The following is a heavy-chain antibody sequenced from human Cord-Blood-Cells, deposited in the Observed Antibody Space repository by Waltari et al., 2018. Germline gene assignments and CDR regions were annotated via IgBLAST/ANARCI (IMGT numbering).Heavy chain of an antibody. CDR3: ARDRPYSGSYYYYYYGMDV. CDR1: GGTFSSYT. J-gene: IGHJ6*02. V-gene: IGHV1-69*08. CDR2: IIPLLGIA. D-gene: IGHD1-26*01. Sequence: QVQLVQSGAEVKKPGSSVKVSCKASGGTFSSYTISWVPPAPGQGLEWVGRIIPLLGIANYAQKVQGRVTITADKSTSTAYMELSSLRSEDTAVYYCARDRPYSGSYYYYYYGMDVWGQGTTVTVSS.